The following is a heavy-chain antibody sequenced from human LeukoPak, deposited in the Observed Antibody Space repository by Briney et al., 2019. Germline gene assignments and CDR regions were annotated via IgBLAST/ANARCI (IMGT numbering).Heavy chain of an antibody. CDR1: GFTFSSYS. CDR3: AREGVDYDSSGYDY. J-gene: IGHJ4*02. D-gene: IGHD3-22*01. Sequence: GGPLRLSCAASGFTFSSYSMNWVRQAPGKGLEWVSSISSSSSYIYYADSAKGRFTISRDNAKNSLYLQMNSLRAEDTAVYYCAREGVDYDSSGYDYWGQGTLVTVSS. V-gene: IGHV3-21*01. CDR2: ISSSSSYI.